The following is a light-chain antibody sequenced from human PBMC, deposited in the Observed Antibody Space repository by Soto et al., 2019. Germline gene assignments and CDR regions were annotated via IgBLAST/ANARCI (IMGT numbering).Light chain of an antibody. Sequence: EIVMTQSPATLSVSPGERATLSCRASQSISGELAWYQQRPGQPPRLLIYGVSTRATGVPDRFSGSGSGSDFTLTISGLQSEDFATYYCQPANSFPLTFGGGTKVEIK. J-gene: IGKJ4*01. V-gene: IGKV3-15*01. CDR1: QSISGE. CDR3: QPANSFPLT. CDR2: GVS.